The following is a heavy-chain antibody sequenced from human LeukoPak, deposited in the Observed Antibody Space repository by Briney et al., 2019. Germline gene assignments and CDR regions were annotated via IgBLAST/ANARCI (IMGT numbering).Heavy chain of an antibody. J-gene: IGHJ4*02. CDR1: GFTFSSYS. V-gene: IGHV3-7*01. CDR3: ARDRYCSSTSCPPVLDY. CDR2: IKQDGSEK. D-gene: IGHD2-2*01. Sequence: GGSLRLSCAASGFTFSSYSMNWVRQAPGKGLEWVANIKQDGSEKYYVDSVKGRFTISRDNAKNSLYLQMNSLRAEDTAVYYCARDRYCSSTSCPPVLDYWGQGTLVTVSS.